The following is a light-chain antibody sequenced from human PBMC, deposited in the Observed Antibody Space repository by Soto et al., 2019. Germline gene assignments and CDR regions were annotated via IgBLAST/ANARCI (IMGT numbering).Light chain of an antibody. J-gene: IGLJ3*02. V-gene: IGLV2-11*01. CDR2: DVS. CDR3: TSFTTISTWV. Sequence: QSALTQPRSVSGSPGQSVTISCTGTSSDVGLYNYVSWYQQHPGKAPKLIIYDVSKRPSGVPDRFSGSKSGNTASLTISGLQAEDEADYYCTSFTTISTWVFGGGTKLTVL. CDR1: SSDVGLYNY.